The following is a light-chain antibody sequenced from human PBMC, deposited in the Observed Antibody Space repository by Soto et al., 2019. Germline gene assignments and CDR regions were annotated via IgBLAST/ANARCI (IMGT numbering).Light chain of an antibody. CDR2: AAT. J-gene: IGKJ3*01. CDR3: QQLYTYPRT. CDR1: QDISNY. Sequence: DIQLTQSPSFLSASVGDRVTITCRASQDISNYLAWYQQTAGKAPKPLIYAATTLQSGVPSRFSGSGSGTVFTLTISSLQPEDFATYYCQQLYTYPRTFGPGTKVDLK. V-gene: IGKV1-9*01.